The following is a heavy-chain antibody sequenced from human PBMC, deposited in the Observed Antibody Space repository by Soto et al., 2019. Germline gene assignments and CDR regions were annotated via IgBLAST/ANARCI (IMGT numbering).Heavy chain of an antibody. D-gene: IGHD3-10*01. Sequence: GGSLRLSCAASGFTFSSYGMHWVRQAPGKGLEWVAVIWYDGSDKYYADSVKGRFTISRDNSKNMLYLQMNSLRAEDTAVYYCATDQGITWGQGTLVTVPS. V-gene: IGHV3-33*01. J-gene: IGHJ5*02. CDR3: ATDQGIT. CDR1: GFTFSSYG. CDR2: IWYDGSDK.